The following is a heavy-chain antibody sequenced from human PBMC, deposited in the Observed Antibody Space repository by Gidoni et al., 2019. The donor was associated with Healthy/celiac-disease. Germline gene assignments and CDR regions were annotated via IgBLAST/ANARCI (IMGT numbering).Heavy chain of an antibody. CDR1: GYALGSGYY. J-gene: IGHJ4*02. CDR3: ARVLGYYDSSGYSY. Sequence: QGQLQESGPGLGKPWETLSLTWTVYGYALGSGYYWVWIRQRPGKGLEWIGSIYHSGSTYYNPSLKSRVTISVDTSKNQFSLKLSSVTAADTAVYYCARVLGYYDSSGYSYWGQGTLVTVSS. D-gene: IGHD3-22*01. CDR2: IYHSGST. V-gene: IGHV4-38-2*02.